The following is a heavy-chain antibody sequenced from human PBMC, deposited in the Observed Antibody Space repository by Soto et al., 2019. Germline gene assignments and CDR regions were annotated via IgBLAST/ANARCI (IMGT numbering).Heavy chain of an antibody. CDR3: ERHRAYVWGSSRYGLAY. CDR1: GGTFSSYA. Sequence: ASVKVAGKASGGTFSSYAISGVRQAPGQGLEWMGGIIPIFGTANYAQKFQGRVTITADKYTSKASMELSSLRSADTAVYYCERHRAYVWGSSRYGLAYWGQGT. J-gene: IGHJ4*02. D-gene: IGHD3-16*02. CDR2: IIPIFGTA. V-gene: IGHV1-69*06.